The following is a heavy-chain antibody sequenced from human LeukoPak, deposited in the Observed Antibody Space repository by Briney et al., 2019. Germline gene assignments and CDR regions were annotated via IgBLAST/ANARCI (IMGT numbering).Heavy chain of an antibody. D-gene: IGHD1-7*01. CDR3: SGRTSAGYYYYGMDV. J-gene: IGHJ6*02. Sequence: SETLSLTCTVSGDSISNYYCSWIRQSPGKGLKWIGYIYYSGITNFNPSLKSRVTISVDTSKNQFSLKLSSVTAADTAVYYCSGRTSAGYYYYGMDVWGQGTTVTVSS. CDR1: GDSISNYY. CDR2: IYYSGIT. V-gene: IGHV4-59*08.